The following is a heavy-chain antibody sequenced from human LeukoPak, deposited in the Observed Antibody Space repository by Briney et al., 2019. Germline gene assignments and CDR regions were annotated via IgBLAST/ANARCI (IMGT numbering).Heavy chain of an antibody. CDR1: GYTFTSYD. V-gene: IGHV1-8*03. CDR3: ARGTAAGTLLDAFDI. CDR2: MNPNSGNT. D-gene: IGHD6-13*01. Sequence: ASVKVSCKASGYTFTSYDINWVRLATGQGLEWMGWMNPNSGNTGNAQKFQGRVTITADESTSTAYTELSSLRSEDTAVYYCARGTAAGTLLDAFDIWGQGTMVTVSS. J-gene: IGHJ3*02.